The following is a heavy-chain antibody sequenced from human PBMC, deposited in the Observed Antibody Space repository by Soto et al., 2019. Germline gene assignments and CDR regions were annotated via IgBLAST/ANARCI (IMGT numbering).Heavy chain of an antibody. Sequence: SVKVSWKASGGTFSSYAISWVRQAPGQGLEWMGGIIPIFGTANYAQKFQGRVTITADKSTSTAYMELSSLRSEDTAVYYCASQLERPLYFDYWGQGTLVTVSS. V-gene: IGHV1-69*06. CDR2: IIPIFGTA. CDR1: GGTFSSYA. J-gene: IGHJ4*02. CDR3: ASQLERPLYFDY. D-gene: IGHD1-1*01.